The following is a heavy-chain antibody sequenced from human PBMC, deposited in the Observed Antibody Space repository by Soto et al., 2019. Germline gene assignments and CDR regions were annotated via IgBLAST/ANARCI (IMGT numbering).Heavy chain of an antibody. CDR3: ARDNPPYCSSTSCYYYYGMDV. V-gene: IGHV4-59*01. D-gene: IGHD2-2*01. J-gene: IGHJ6*02. CDR1: GGSISSYY. Sequence: SETLSLTCTVSGGSISSYYWSWIRQPPGKGLEWIGYIYYSGSTNYNPSLKSRFTISVDTSKNQFSLKLSSVTAADTAVYYCARDNPPYCSSTSCYYYYGMDVWGQGTTVTVSS. CDR2: IYYSGST.